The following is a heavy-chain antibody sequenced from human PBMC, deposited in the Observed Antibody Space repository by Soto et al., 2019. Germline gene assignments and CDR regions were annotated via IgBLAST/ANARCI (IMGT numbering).Heavy chain of an antibody. Sequence: PSETLSLTCSVSDASVSKYYWSWIRQPPGKGLEWIGYISHTGYTSHNPSLESRLTISMDRSKNQLSLNLNSVTTADTAVYYCARGQLLFAYWGQGTPVTVSS. D-gene: IGHD3-10*02. J-gene: IGHJ4*02. CDR2: ISHTGYT. CDR3: ARGQLLFAY. CDR1: DASVSKYY. V-gene: IGHV4-59*02.